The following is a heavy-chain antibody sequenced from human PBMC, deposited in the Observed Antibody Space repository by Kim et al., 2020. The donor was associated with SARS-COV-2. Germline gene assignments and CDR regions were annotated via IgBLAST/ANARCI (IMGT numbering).Heavy chain of an antibody. Sequence: SETLSLTCAVSGGSISRYDWSWVRQPPGMGLEWIGNVYYSGTTDYNPSLKSRVTTSVDTSKNQFSLKLTSVTAADTAEYYCARSRGRSRWGQNGMDVWGQGTTVTVSS. CDR2: VYYSGTT. V-gene: IGHV4-59*01. CDR3: ARSRGRSRWGQNGMDV. J-gene: IGHJ6*02. CDR1: GGSISRYD. D-gene: IGHD2-21*02.